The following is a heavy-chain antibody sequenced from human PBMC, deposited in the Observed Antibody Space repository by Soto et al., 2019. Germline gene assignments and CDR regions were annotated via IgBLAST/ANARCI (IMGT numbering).Heavy chain of an antibody. D-gene: IGHD6-6*01. Sequence: EVQVLESGGGLVQSWGSLRLSCAASGFTFRNYAMTWVRQATGQGLEYVSSITENGANTYYASSVKGRFTISRDNSKNTLYLQMNSLRAEDTAIYYCAKGVLDRGVDSWGQGTLVTVSS. CDR1: GFTFRNYA. V-gene: IGHV3-23*01. CDR2: ITENGANT. J-gene: IGHJ4*02. CDR3: AKGVLDRGVDS.